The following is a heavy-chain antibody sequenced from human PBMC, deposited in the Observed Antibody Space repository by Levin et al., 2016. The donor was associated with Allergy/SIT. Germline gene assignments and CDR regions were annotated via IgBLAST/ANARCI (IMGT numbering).Heavy chain of an antibody. CDR2: ISGSGGST. V-gene: IGHV3-43*02. J-gene: IGHJ4*02. CDR3: AKVTIYSYDY. CDR1: GFTFDDYA. D-gene: IGHD4-11*01. Sequence: GESLKISCAASGFTFDDYAMHWVRQAPGKGLEWVSAISGSGGSTYYADSVKGRFTISRDNSKNSLYLQMNSLRTEDTALYYCAKVTIYSYDYWGQGTLVTVSS.